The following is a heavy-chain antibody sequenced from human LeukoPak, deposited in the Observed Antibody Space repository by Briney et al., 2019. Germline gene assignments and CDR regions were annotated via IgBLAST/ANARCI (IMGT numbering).Heavy chain of an antibody. CDR2: ISGSGGST. Sequence: GGSLRLSCAASGFTFSSYAMSWVRQAPGKGLEWVSAISGSGGSTYYADSVKGRFTISRDNSKNTLYLQMNSLRAEDTAVYYCAKDRWVYDFWSGYYSSGMDVWGHGTTVTVSS. D-gene: IGHD3-3*01. J-gene: IGHJ6*02. V-gene: IGHV3-23*01. CDR1: GFTFSSYA. CDR3: AKDRWVYDFWSGYYSSGMDV.